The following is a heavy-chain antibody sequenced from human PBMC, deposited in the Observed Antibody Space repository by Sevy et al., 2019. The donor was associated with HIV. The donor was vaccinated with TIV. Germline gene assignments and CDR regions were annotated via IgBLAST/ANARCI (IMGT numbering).Heavy chain of an antibody. D-gene: IGHD5-12*01. CDR3: ARGARGYSGYDSYYFDY. V-gene: IGHV1-69*13. CDR2: IIPIFCTA. Sequence: ASVKVSCKASGGTFSSYAISWVRQAPGQGLEWMGGIIPIFCTANYAQKFQGRVTITADESTSTAYMELSSLRSEDTAVYYCARGARGYSGYDSYYFDYWGQGTLVTVSS. J-gene: IGHJ4*02. CDR1: GGTFSSYA.